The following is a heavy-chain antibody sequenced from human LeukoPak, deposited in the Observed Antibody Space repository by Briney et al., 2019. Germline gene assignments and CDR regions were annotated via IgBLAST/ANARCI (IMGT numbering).Heavy chain of an antibody. CDR3: ARAPSEIGGYYPEYFRH. J-gene: IGHJ1*01. Sequence: GGSQRLSCAASGFTFSTYWMHWVRQATGKGLVWVSRIKSDGGTNYADSVKGRFTISRDNAKKTVSLQMNSLRPEDTGVYYCARAPSEIGGYYPEYFRHWGQGTLVTVSS. CDR2: IKSDGGT. D-gene: IGHD3-22*01. CDR1: GFTFSTYW. V-gene: IGHV3-74*01.